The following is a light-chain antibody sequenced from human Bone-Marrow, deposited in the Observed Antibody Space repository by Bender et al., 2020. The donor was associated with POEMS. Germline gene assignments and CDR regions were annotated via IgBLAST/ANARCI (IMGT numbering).Light chain of an antibody. CDR3: AAWEDSLNGWV. CDR2: INN. Sequence: QSVLTQPPSASGTPGQRVTISCSGSSSNIGTNPVNWYQQLPGTAPKLTIYINNQRPSGVPDRFSGSNSGTSASLAISGLQSEDEADYYCAAWEDSLNGWVFGGGTKLTVL. V-gene: IGLV1-44*01. J-gene: IGLJ3*02. CDR1: SSNIGTNP.